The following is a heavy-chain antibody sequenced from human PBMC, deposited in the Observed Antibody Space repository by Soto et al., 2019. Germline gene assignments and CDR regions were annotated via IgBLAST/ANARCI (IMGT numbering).Heavy chain of an antibody. CDR2: INQDGSQK. Sequence: GGSLRLSCTASGFTFTDGWMDWVRLTPGGGLEWVANINQDGSQKNYVDSVKGRFTISRDNAKNSLFLQMNSLTAEDSALYYCSRSLSAWGQGT. D-gene: IGHD3-3*02. CDR1: GFTFTDGW. CDR3: SRSLSA. J-gene: IGHJ5*02. V-gene: IGHV3-7*01.